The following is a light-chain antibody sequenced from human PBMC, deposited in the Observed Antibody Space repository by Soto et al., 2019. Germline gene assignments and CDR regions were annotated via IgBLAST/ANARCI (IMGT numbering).Light chain of an antibody. J-gene: IGLJ1*01. CDR1: SSDVGGYNY. CDR3: GSYRISTAV. CDR2: DVT. V-gene: IGLV2-14*01. Sequence: QSALSEPASVSGSPGHSITISCTGTSSDVGGYNYVSWYQQYPGKAPKLMIYDVTNRPSGVSNRFSGSKSGNTASLTISGLQAEDEADYYCGSYRISTAVFGTGTKVTVL.